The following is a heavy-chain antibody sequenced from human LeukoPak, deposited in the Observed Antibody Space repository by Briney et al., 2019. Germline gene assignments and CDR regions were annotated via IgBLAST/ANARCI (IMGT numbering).Heavy chain of an antibody. V-gene: IGHV1-8*01. CDR3: ARQTGTNALDI. CDR2: TKPNSGNT. Sequence: GASVKVSCKASGYIFTSYDINWVRQATGQGPEWMGWTKPNSGNTDYAQKFQGRVTMTRDTSISTAYMELSSLRSEDTAVYYCARQTGTNALDIWGQGTMVTVSS. D-gene: IGHD1-14*01. CDR1: GYIFTSYD. J-gene: IGHJ3*02.